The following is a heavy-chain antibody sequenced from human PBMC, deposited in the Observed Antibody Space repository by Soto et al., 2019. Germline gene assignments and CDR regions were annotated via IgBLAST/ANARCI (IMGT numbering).Heavy chain of an antibody. Sequence: QVQLVQSGAEVKKPGSSVKVSCKASGDTFSRYTITWVRQAPGHGLEWMGRFIPVLGITNYAQKFQGRLTITADKSVSTAYMELSSLRSEDTAVYYCARASPGEYRGSYYYYMDVWGRGTTVTVSS. CDR2: FIPVLGIT. V-gene: IGHV1-69*02. J-gene: IGHJ6*03. D-gene: IGHD3-10*01. CDR3: ARASPGEYRGSYYYYMDV. CDR1: GDTFSRYT.